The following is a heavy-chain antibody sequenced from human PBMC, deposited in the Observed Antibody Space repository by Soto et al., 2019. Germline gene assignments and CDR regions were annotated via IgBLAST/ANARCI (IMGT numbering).Heavy chain of an antibody. CDR1: GFTFRNFA. CDR2: VTGSGGST. D-gene: IGHD3-10*01. V-gene: IGHV3-23*04. CDR3: ARAREFSGSGFDH. J-gene: IGHJ5*02. Sequence: EVQLAESGGGLVQPGGSLRLSCAATGFTFRNFAMSWVRQAPGKGLEWVSLVTGSGGSTFHAASVKGRFIMSRDNAKDTMYLQMNSLRAEDTAVCYCARAREFSGSGFDHWGQGTLVTVSS.